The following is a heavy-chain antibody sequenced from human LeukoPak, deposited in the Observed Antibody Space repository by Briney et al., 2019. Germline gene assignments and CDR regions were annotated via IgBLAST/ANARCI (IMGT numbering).Heavy chain of an antibody. J-gene: IGHJ4*02. V-gene: IGHV1-2*04. CDR2: INPNSGGT. D-gene: IGHD6-19*01. Sequence: ASVKVSCKASGYTFTGYYMHWVRQAPGQGLEWMGWINPNSGGTNYAQKFQGWVTMTRDTSISTAYMELSRLRSDDTAVYYCATRVDGYSSGWSHFDYWGQGTLVTVSS. CDR1: GYTFTGYY. CDR3: ATRVDGYSSGWSHFDY.